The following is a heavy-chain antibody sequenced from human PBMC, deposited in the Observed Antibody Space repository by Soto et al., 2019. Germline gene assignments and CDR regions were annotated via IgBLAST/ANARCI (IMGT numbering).Heavy chain of an antibody. CDR3: ARDYYRFNSGYGFSMDV. CDR1: GFTFSRYA. Sequence: QVQLVESGGGVVQPGRSLRLSCAASGFTFSRYAMHWFRQSPGKGLEWVAVISYDGSNKYYADSVKGRFTISRDNSKNTRYRQMNSLRAEDTAVYYCARDYYRFNSGYGFSMDVWGQGTTVTVSS. J-gene: IGHJ6*02. CDR2: ISYDGSNK. D-gene: IGHD5-12*01. V-gene: IGHV3-30-3*01.